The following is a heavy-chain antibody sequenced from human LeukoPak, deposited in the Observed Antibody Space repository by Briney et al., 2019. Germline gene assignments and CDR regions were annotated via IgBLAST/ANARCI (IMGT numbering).Heavy chain of an antibody. V-gene: IGHV4-39*01. J-gene: IGHJ5*02. CDR3: ARLRWRARWFDP. CDR1: GGSISSSSYY. CDR2: IYYSGST. Sequence: KPSETLSLTCTVSGGSISSSSYYWGWIRQPPGKGLEWIGSIYYSGSTYYNPSLKSRVTISVDTSKNQFSLKLSSVTAADTAVYYCARLRWRARWFDPWGQGTLVTVSS. D-gene: IGHD2-15*01.